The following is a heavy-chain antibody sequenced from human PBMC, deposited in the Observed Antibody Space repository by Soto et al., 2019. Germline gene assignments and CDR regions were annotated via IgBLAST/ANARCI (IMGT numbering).Heavy chain of an antibody. CDR3: VRKDGVSLD. J-gene: IGHJ4*02. V-gene: IGHV3-48*03. D-gene: IGHD4-17*01. Sequence: PGGSLRLSCAASGFTFSSYEMNWVRQAPGKGLEWVSCISISGSTIYYADSVKGRFTISRDNTKKSLYLQMSSLRAEDTAVYYCVRKDGVSLDWGQGALVTISS. CDR1: GFTFSSYE. CDR2: ISISGSTI.